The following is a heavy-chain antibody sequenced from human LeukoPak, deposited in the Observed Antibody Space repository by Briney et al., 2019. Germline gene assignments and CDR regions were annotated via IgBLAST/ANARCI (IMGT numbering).Heavy chain of an antibody. V-gene: IGHV4-59*01. Sequence: SETLSLTCTVSGGSISSYYWSWIRQPPGKGLEWIGYIYYSGSTNYNPSLKSRVTISVDTSKNQFSLKLSSVTAADTAVYYCARKGGIAMRQRGGYFDYWGQGTLVTVSS. CDR3: ARKGGIAMRQRGGYFDY. D-gene: IGHD6-13*01. CDR2: IYYSGST. CDR1: GGSISSYY. J-gene: IGHJ4*02.